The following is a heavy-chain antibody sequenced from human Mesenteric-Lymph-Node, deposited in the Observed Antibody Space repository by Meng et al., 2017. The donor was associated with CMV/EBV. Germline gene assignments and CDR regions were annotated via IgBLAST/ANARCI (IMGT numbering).Heavy chain of an antibody. D-gene: IGHD3-9*01. Sequence: SETLSLTCTVSGGSISSSSYYWGWIRQPPGKGLEWIGSIYYSGSTYYNPSLKSRVTISVDTSKNQFSLKLSSVTAADTAVYYCARGPSKLRYFDWLLWGWGQGTLVTVSS. CDR1: GGSISSSSYY. CDR3: ARGPSKLRYFDWLLWG. CDR2: IYYSGST. V-gene: IGHV4-39*07. J-gene: IGHJ4*02.